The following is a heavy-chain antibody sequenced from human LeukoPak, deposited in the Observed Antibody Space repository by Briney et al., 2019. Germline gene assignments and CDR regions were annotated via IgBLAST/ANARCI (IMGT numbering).Heavy chain of an antibody. D-gene: IGHD3-22*01. CDR3: AKKYDSSGYYPGYFDY. J-gene: IGHJ4*02. CDR2: IWYYGSNR. CDR1: RFTFSRYG. Sequence: GGALRVSCAASRFTFSRYGVHWVRQAPRKGVEWVAFIWYYGSNRYYADSVMGQFTISRDNSKITLYLQMNSLRAEDTAVYYCAKKYDSSGYYPGYFDYWGQGTLVTVSS. V-gene: IGHV3-30*02.